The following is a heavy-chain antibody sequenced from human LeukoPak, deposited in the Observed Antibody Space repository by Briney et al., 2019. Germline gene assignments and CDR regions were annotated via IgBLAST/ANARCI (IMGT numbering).Heavy chain of an antibody. V-gene: IGHV3-74*01. Sequence: GGSLRLSCTASGFSFSGHWMHWARHLPGKGRVWVSRISPTGSTTSYADSVKGRFTVSRDNAKNTLYLQVNNLRAEDTAVYYCARGPNSNWSGLDFWGQGTLLTVSS. J-gene: IGHJ4*02. D-gene: IGHD6-6*01. CDR3: ARGPNSNWSGLDF. CDR1: GFSFSGHW. CDR2: ISPTGSTT.